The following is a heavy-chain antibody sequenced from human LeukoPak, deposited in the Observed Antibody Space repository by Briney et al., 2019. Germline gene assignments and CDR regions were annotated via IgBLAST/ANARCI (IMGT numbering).Heavy chain of an antibody. D-gene: IGHD2-21*02. J-gene: IGHJ4*02. CDR2: INEDGSYK. V-gene: IGHV3-7*01. CDR3: ARDATRGGDNDY. Sequence: GGSLRLSCAVSGFTFTSYWMSWVRQAPGKGLEWVANINEDGSYKFHADSVKGRLTISRDNSKNSLYLQMSSLRADDTAVYYCARDATRGGDNDYWGQGIRVIVSS. CDR1: GFTFTSYW.